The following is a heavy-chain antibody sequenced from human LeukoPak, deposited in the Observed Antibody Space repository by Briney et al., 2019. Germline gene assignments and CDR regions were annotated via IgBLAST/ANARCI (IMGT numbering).Heavy chain of an antibody. CDR1: GFTVSSNY. CDR3: ARDVGGYQRGYFDY. V-gene: IGHV3-53*01. D-gene: IGHD3-22*01. CDR2: ICSGGST. J-gene: IGHJ4*02. Sequence: GGSLRLSCAASGFTVSSNYMSWVRQAPGKGLEWVSVICSGGSTYYADSVKGRFTISRDNSKNALYLQMNSLRAEVTAVYYCARDVGGYQRGYFDYWGQGTLVTVSS.